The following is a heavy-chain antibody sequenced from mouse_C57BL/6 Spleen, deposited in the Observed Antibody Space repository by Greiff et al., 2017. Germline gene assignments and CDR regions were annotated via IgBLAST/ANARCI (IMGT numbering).Heavy chain of an antibody. CDR3: ARRGPGSSYWYFDV. CDR1: GYAFSSSW. Sequence: QVQLQQSGPELVKPGASVKISCKASGYAFSSSWMNWVKQRPGKGLEWIGRIYPGDGDTNYNGKFKGTATLTADKSSSTAYMQLSSLASEDSAVYFCARRGPGSSYWYFDVWGTGTTVTVSS. CDR2: IYPGDGDT. J-gene: IGHJ1*03. D-gene: IGHD1-1*01. V-gene: IGHV1-82*01.